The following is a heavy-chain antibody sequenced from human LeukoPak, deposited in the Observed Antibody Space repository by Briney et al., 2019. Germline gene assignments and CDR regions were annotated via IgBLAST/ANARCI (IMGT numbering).Heavy chain of an antibody. CDR3: ARGAYCGGDCFYFFDY. V-gene: IGHV4-59*01. D-gene: IGHD2-21*01. CDR2: IYYSGST. CDR1: GGSISSYY. J-gene: IGHJ4*02. Sequence: RTSETLSLTCTVSGGSISSYYWSWIRQPPGKGLEWIGYIYYSGSTNYNPSLKGRVTISVDTSKNQFSLKLSSVTAADTAVYYCARGAYCGGDCFYFFDYWGQGTLVTVSS.